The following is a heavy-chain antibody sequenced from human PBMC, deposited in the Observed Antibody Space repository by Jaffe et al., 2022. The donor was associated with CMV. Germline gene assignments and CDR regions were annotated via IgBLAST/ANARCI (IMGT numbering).Heavy chain of an antibody. D-gene: IGHD3-22*01. CDR1: GGTFSSYA. Sequence: QVQLVQSGAEVKKPGSSVKVSCKASGGTFSSYAISWVRQAPGQGLEWMGGIIPIFGTANYAQKFQGRVTITADESTSTAYMELSSLRSEDTAVYYCARDSAYYYDSSGYYNFDYWGQGTLVTVSS. V-gene: IGHV1-69*01. J-gene: IGHJ4*02. CDR3: ARDSAYYYDSSGYYNFDY. CDR2: IIPIFGTA.